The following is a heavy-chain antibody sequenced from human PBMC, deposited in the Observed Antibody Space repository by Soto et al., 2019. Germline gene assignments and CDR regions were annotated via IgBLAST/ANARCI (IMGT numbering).Heavy chain of an antibody. V-gene: IGHV6-1*01. D-gene: IGHD2-2*01. CDR2: TYYRSKWYN. CDR1: GDSVSSNSAA. CDR3: ARGVVPAAIDYYYMDV. Sequence: SQTLSLTCAISGDSVSSNSAACNWIRQSPSRGLEWLGRTYYRSKWYNDYAVSVKSRITINPDTSKNQFSLQLNSVTPEDTAVYYCARGVVPAAIDYYYMDVWGKGTTVTVSS. J-gene: IGHJ6*03.